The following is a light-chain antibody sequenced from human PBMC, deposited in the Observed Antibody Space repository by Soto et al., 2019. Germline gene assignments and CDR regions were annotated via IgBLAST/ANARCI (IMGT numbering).Light chain of an antibody. Sequence: DIQMTQSPSTLSSSVRDRVTITCRASQSISSWLAWYQQKPGKAPKLLISGASTRATGIAARFSGSGSGREFTLTISSLQSEDSALYYCQQYSNWPTFGQGTRLE. CDR3: QQYSNWPT. CDR1: QSISSW. J-gene: IGKJ5*01. V-gene: IGKV1-5*01. CDR2: GAS.